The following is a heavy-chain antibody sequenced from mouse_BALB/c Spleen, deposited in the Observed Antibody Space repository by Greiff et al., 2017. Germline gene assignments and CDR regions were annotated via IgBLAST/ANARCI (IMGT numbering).Heavy chain of an antibody. CDR2: IDTSDSYT. CDR3: ASGGIYGNYEPFDY. CDR1: GYTFTDYW. J-gene: IGHJ2*01. D-gene: IGHD2-1*01. V-gene: IGHV1-69*01. Sequence: QVQLQQPGAELVMPGASVKMSCKASGYTFTDYWMHWVKQRPGQGLEWIGAIDTSDSYTSYNQKFKGKATLTVDESSSTAYMQLSSLTSEDSAVYYCASGGIYGNYEPFDYWGQGTTLTVSS.